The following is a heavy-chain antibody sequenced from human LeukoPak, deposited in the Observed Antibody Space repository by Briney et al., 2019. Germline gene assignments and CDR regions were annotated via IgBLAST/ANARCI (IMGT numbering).Heavy chain of an antibody. D-gene: IGHD5-18*01. CDR3: AKDKIQLWSGYYYYMDV. J-gene: IGHJ6*03. V-gene: IGHV3-30*02. Sequence: GGSLRLSCAASGFTFSSYGMHWVRQAPGKGLEWVAFIRYDGSNKYYADSVKGRFTISRDNSKNTLYLQMNSLRAEDTAVYYCAKDKIQLWSGYYYYMDVWGKGTTVTVSS. CDR1: GFTFSSYG. CDR2: IRYDGSNK.